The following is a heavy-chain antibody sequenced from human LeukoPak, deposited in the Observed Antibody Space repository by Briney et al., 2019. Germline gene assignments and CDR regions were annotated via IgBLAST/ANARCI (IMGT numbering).Heavy chain of an antibody. CDR2: IRGSGGST. D-gene: IGHD2-2*02. V-gene: IGHV3-23*01. CDR1: GFTFSSYA. J-gene: IGHJ4*02. Sequence: GGSLRLSCAASGFTFSSYAMSWVRQAPGKGLEWVSAIRGSGGSTYYADSVKGRFTISRDNSKNTLYLQMNSLRAEDTAVYYCAKDYVEGVPAAISGTFDYWGQGTLVTVSS. CDR3: AKDYVEGVPAAISGTFDY.